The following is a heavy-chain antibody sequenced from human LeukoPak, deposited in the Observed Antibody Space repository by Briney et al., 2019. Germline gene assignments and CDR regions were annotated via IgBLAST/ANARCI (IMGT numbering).Heavy chain of an antibody. CDR1: GGSFSGYY. CDR3: ARGRGWVAFDI. V-gene: IGHV4-34*01. Sequence: SETLSLTRAVYGGSFSGYYWSWIRQPPGKGLEWIGEINHSGSTNYNPSLKSRVTISVDTSKNQFSLKLSSVTAADTAVYYCARGRGWVAFDIWGQGTMVTVSS. J-gene: IGHJ3*02. CDR2: INHSGST. D-gene: IGHD3-10*01.